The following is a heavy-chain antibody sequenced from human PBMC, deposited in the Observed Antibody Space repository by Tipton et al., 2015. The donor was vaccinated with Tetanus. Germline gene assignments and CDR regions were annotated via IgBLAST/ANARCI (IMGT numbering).Heavy chain of an antibody. CDR3: AKGDSFHN. D-gene: IGHD2-21*01. V-gene: IGHV5-51*01. Sequence: QLVQSGAEVKKPGESLNISCQASGYTFTDNWIGWVRQRPGKGLEWMGVIYPGHSHVQFSPSFQGRVTFSVDKSINTAYLQWNSLRASDTAMYFCAKGDSFHNWGQGTMVIVSS. CDR1: GYTFTDNW. J-gene: IGHJ3*02. CDR2: IYPGHSHV.